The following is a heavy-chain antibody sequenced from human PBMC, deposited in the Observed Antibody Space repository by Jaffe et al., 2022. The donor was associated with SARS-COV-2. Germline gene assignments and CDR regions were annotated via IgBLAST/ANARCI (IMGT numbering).Heavy chain of an antibody. Sequence: EVQLVESGGGLVQPGGSLRLSCSASGFTFSSYAMHWVRQAPGKGLEYVSAISSNGGSTYYADSVKGRFTISRDNSKNTLYLQMSSLRAEDTAVYYCVLKYSSSRGDYWGQGTLVTVSS. D-gene: IGHD6-6*01. V-gene: IGHV3-64D*09. J-gene: IGHJ4*02. CDR1: GFTFSSYA. CDR2: ISSNGGST. CDR3: VLKYSSSRGDY.